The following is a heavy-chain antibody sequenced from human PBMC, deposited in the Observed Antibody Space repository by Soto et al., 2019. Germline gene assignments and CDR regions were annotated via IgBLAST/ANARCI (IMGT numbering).Heavy chain of an antibody. CDR2: ISYSGST. CDR3: ARDYGSGTYPPWGIDV. CDR1: DDSISSDNYY. D-gene: IGHD3-10*01. Sequence: SETLSLTCTVSDDSISSDNYYWSWFRQPPGKGLEWIGYISYSGSTFYNPSLESRVTISLDTSSNQLSLRLTSVSAADTAMYYCARDYGSGTYPPWGIDVWGQGTSVTVSS. V-gene: IGHV4-30-4*01. J-gene: IGHJ6*02.